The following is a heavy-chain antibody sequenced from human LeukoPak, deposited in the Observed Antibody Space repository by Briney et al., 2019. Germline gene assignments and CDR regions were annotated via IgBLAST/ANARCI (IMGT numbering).Heavy chain of an antibody. CDR1: AFTFSSYW. CDR2: IKQDGSEK. J-gene: IGHJ6*02. CDR3: ARDQLGYCSSTSCYGVYYYYYGMDV. V-gene: IGHV3-7*01. D-gene: IGHD2-2*01. Sequence: GGSLRLSCAASAFTFSSYWMGWVCHAPGKGLELVANIKQDGSEKYYVDSVKGRFTIYRDNAKNSLYLQMNSLRAEDTAVYYCARDQLGYCSSTSCYGVYYYYYGMDVWGQGTTVTVSS.